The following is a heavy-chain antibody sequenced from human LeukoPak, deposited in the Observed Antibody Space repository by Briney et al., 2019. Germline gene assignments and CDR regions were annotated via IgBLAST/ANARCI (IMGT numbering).Heavy chain of an antibody. CDR1: GGSISIYY. V-gene: IGHV4-4*07. J-gene: IGHJ4*02. Sequence: PSETLSLTCTVSGGSISIYYWNWIRQPAGKGLEWIGRIFTSGITNYNPSLKGRVTMSLDTSKNPFSLNMSSVTAADTAVYYCASWIQIWSFDYWGQGTLVTVSS. CDR3: ASWIQIWSFDY. D-gene: IGHD5-18*01. CDR2: IFTSGIT.